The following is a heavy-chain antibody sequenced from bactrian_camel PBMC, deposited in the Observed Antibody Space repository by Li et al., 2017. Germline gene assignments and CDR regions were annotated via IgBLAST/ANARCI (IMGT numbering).Heavy chain of an antibody. J-gene: IGHJ6*01. V-gene: IGHV3S60*01. CDR3: AADQGAYGGTCSFAHLEIFGY. Sequence: QVQLVESGGGSVQAGGSLRLSCTASGFTFDEHDMGWYRQAPGNECELASTIRRDGATYYADSVKGRFTISQDNTKNAGYLQMNSLESEDTGMYYCAADQGAYGGTCSFAHLEIFGYWGQGTQVTVS. D-gene: IGHD5*01. CDR2: IRRDGAT. CDR1: GFTFDEHD.